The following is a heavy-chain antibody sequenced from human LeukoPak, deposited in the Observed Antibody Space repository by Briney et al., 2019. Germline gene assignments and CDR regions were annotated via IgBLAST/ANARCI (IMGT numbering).Heavy chain of an antibody. J-gene: IGHJ4*02. CDR1: GGSISSGGYY. D-gene: IGHD4-17*01. CDR2: IYHSGST. CDR3: ASTITVTTDY. Sequence: SETLSLTCTVSGGSISSGGYYWSWIRQPPGKGLEWIGYIYHSGSTYYNPSLKSRVTISVDTSKNQFPLKLTSVTAADTAVYYCASTITVTTDYWGQGTLVTVSS. V-gene: IGHV4-30-2*01.